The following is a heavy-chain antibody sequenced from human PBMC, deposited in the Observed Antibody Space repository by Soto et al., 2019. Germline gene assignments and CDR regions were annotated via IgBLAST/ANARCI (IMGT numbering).Heavy chain of an antibody. CDR2: ASFDGSDT. V-gene: IGHV3-30-3*01. J-gene: IGHJ6*02. D-gene: IGHD6-19*01. Sequence: QVQLVESGGGVVQPGRSLRLSCAVSGFIFRSYAMHWVRQAPGKGLEWVAVASFDGSDTYSSDSVKGRFTISRDNSKNVLYLQMNSLRAEDTAVYYCARCPSGSAFYYYGMDVWGQGTTVTVSS. CDR3: ARCPSGSAFYYYGMDV. CDR1: GFIFRSYA.